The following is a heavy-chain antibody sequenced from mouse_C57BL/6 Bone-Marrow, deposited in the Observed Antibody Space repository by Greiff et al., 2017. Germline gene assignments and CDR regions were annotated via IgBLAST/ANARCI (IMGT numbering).Heavy chain of an antibody. J-gene: IGHJ4*01. CDR3: ARSGYVITYAMDY. V-gene: IGHV7-3*01. CDR2: IRNKANGYTT. CDR1: GFTFTDYY. D-gene: IGHD1-2*01. Sequence: EVKLVESGGGLVQPGGSLSLSCAASGFTFTDYYMSWVRQPPGKALEWLGFIRNKANGYTTEYSASVKGRFTISRDNSQSILYLQMNALRAEDSATYYCARSGYVITYAMDYWGQGTSVTVSS.